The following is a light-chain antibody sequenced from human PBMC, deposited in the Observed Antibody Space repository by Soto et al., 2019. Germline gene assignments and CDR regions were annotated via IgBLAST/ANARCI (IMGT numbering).Light chain of an antibody. Sequence: EIVLTQSPGTLSLSPGESATLSCRASQSISSSYLARYQQKPGQAPRVLIYGASSRATGIPDSFSGSGSGTDFTLSISTLEPEDLAVYFCQQYGNPPPNAFGQGTKVEIK. CDR3: QQYGNPPPNA. CDR1: QSISSSY. J-gene: IGKJ2*01. CDR2: GAS. V-gene: IGKV3-20*01.